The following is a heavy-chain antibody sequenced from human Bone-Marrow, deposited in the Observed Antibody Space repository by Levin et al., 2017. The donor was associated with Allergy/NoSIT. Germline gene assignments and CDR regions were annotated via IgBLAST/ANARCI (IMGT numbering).Heavy chain of an antibody. CDR2: IYSDGNT. CDR3: ATVIGDVVAAGTFDY. J-gene: IGHJ4*02. Sequence: GESLKISCAASGLTVSSNYMSWVRQAPGKGLEWVSTIYSDGNTYYADSVKGRFTISRDNSKNTLFFQMNSLRAEDTAVYYCATVIGDVVAAGTFDYWGQGTLVTVSS. D-gene: IGHD6-13*01. CDR1: GLTVSSNY. V-gene: IGHV3-66*01.